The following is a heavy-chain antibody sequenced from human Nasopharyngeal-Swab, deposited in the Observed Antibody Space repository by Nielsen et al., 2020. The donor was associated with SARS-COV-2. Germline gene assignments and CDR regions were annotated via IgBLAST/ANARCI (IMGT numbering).Heavy chain of an antibody. J-gene: IGHJ4*02. Sequence: GESLKISCAASGFTFSRYTMHWVRQAPGKGLEWVAVISYDGSNKYYADSAKARFTITREISKNTLYLQMNSLRAEDTAVFYCASTPLDSSGYYYAFHYWGRGTLVTVSS. V-gene: IGHV3-30-3*01. CDR3: ASTPLDSSGYYYAFHY. CDR2: ISYDGSNK. D-gene: IGHD3-22*01. CDR1: GFTFSRYT.